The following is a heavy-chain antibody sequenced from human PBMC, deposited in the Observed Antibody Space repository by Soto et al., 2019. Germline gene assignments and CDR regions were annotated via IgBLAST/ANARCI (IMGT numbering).Heavy chain of an antibody. CDR2: IDWDDEK. CDR3: AGRIRGDYSFDF. D-gene: IGHD4-17*01. J-gene: IGHJ4*02. V-gene: IGHV2-70*04. CDR1: GFSLTASETR. Sequence: GPTLVNPTQTLTLTCTISGFSLTASETRVSWIRQPPGKSLEWLARIDWDDEKFYRTSLKRRLTISRDTSKNQVVLTITNMDPVDTATYYCAGRIRGDYSFDFWGQGALVTVSS.